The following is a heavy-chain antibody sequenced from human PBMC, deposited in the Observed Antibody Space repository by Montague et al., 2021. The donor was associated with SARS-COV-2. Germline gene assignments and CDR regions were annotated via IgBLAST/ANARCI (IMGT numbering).Heavy chain of an antibody. V-gene: IGHV4-34*01. D-gene: IGHD3-10*01. Sequence: SETLSLTCAVYGGSFSGYYWNWIRQPPGKGLEWIGEINHSGSTNYNPSLKSRITMSVDTSKNQFSLKLSSVTAADTAVYYCARGARQGYGFCLGSFDYWGQGTLVTVSS. CDR2: INHSGST. CDR1: GGSFSGYY. J-gene: IGHJ4*02. CDR3: ARGARQGYGFCLGSFDY.